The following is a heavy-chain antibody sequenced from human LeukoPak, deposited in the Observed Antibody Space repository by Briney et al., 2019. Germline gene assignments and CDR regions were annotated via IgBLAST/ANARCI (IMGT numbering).Heavy chain of an antibody. Sequence: GGSLRLSCAASGFTFSSYSMNWVRQAPGKGLEWVSSISSSSSYIYYADSVKGRFTISRDNAKNSLYLQMNSLRAEDTAVYYCAREGSRLGELSLYPYYYGTDVWGKGTTVTVSS. J-gene: IGHJ6*04. CDR1: GFTFSSYS. D-gene: IGHD3-16*02. CDR3: AREGSRLGELSLYPYYYGTDV. CDR2: ISSSSSYI. V-gene: IGHV3-21*01.